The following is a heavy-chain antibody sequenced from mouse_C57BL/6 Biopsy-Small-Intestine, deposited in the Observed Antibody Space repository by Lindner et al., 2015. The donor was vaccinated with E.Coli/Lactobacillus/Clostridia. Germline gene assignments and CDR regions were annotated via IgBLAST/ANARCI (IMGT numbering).Heavy chain of an antibody. Sequence: VQLQESGAELVRPGTSVKVSCKASGYAFTNYLIEWVKQRPGQGLEWIGLINPGSGGTNYNEKFKGKATLTADKSSSTVYMELSRLTSEDSAVYFCARHEDYYGSSYAMDYWGQGTSVTVSS. CDR2: INPGSGGT. CDR1: GYAFTNYL. D-gene: IGHD1-1*01. J-gene: IGHJ4*01. CDR3: ARHEDYYGSSYAMDY. V-gene: IGHV1-54*01.